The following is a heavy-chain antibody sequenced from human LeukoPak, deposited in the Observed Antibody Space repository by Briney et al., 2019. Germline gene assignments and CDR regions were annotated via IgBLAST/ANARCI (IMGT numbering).Heavy chain of an antibody. CDR3: ARRYCSGGSCYYYFDY. J-gene: IGHJ4*02. Sequence: GESLKISCKGSGSSFTSYWIGWWRRMPGKGREWMGIIFPGDFDTRYSPSFQGQVTISADKSISTAYLQWSSLKASDTAMYYCARRYCSGGSCYYYFDYWGQGTLVTVSS. CDR2: IFPGDFDT. CDR1: GSSFTSYW. D-gene: IGHD2-15*01. V-gene: IGHV5-51*01.